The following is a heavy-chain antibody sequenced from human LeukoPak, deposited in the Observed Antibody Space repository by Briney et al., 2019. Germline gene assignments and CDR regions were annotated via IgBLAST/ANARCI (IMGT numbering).Heavy chain of an antibody. D-gene: IGHD3-10*01. V-gene: IGHV3-7*01. J-gene: IGHJ4*02. CDR3: LGSASYTH. Sequence: GGSLRLSCAASGFSFSNYWMTWARQAPGKGLEWAANTNQDGSQKNYLDSVRGRFTIFRDNAKSSLYLQMNSLRVDDTAVYFCLGSASYTHWGQGTLVTVSP. CDR2: TNQDGSQK. CDR1: GFSFSNYW.